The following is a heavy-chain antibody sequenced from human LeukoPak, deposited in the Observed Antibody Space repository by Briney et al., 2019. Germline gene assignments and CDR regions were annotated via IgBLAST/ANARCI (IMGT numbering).Heavy chain of an antibody. Sequence: GRSLRLSCAASGFTFSSYAMHWVRQAPGKGLEWVAVISYDGSNKYYADSVKGRFTISRDNSKNTLYLQMNSLRAEDTAVYYCARETGSAVGSTDFDYWGQGTLVTVPS. J-gene: IGHJ4*02. V-gene: IGHV3-30-3*01. CDR3: ARETGSAVGSTDFDY. CDR1: GFTFSSYA. CDR2: ISYDGSNK. D-gene: IGHD4-17*01.